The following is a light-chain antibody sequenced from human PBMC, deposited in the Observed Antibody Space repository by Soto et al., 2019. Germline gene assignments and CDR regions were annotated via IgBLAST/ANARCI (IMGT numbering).Light chain of an antibody. Sequence: QAVVTQPPSASGTPGQRVTISCSGTSSNVGSNSVSWYHHLPGTAPKLLIYNSDQRPSGVPDRFSGSKSDTSASLAISGLQSEDEADYYYAAWDDSLNSPLFGGGTKLTVL. CDR3: AAWDDSLNSPL. CDR1: SSNVGSNS. J-gene: IGLJ2*01. V-gene: IGLV1-44*01. CDR2: NSD.